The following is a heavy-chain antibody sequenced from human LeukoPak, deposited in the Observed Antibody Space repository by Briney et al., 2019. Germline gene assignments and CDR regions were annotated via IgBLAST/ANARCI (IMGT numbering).Heavy chain of an antibody. Sequence: SETLSLTCTVSGGSVSSDSYHWGWIRQSPGKGLEWIGSIYFSGNTYYNPSLKSRVTMSVDTARNQFSLKLSSVTAADTAVYYCAGHVRCITSCLPFGTAKNNWFDPWGQGTLVTVSP. J-gene: IGHJ5*02. CDR2: IYFSGNT. V-gene: IGHV4-39*01. D-gene: IGHD2-2*01. CDR3: AGHVRCITSCLPFGTAKNNWFDP. CDR1: GGSVSSDSYH.